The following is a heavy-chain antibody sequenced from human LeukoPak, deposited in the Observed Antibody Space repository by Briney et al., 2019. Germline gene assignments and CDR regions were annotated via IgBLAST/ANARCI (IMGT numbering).Heavy chain of an antibody. D-gene: IGHD1-14*01. Sequence: ASVNVSCKASGYTFTGYYMHWVRQAPGQGLEWMGRINPNSGGTNYAQKFQGRVTMTRDTSISTAYMELSRLRSDDTAVYYCAREKVRQPGMDVWGQGTTVTVSS. V-gene: IGHV1-2*06. CDR2: INPNSGGT. CDR1: GYTFTGYY. J-gene: IGHJ6*02. CDR3: AREKVRQPGMDV.